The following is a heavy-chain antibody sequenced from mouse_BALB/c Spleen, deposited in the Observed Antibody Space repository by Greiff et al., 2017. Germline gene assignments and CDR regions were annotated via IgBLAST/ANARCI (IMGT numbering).Heavy chain of an antibody. V-gene: IGHV1-14*01. CDR1: GYTFTSYV. Sequence: EVQLQESGPELVKPGASVKMSCKASGYTFTSYVMHWVKQKPGQGLEWIGYINPYNDGTKYNEKFKGKATLTSDKSSSTAYMELSSLTSEDSAVYYCALITTVVGRYFDYWGQGTTLTVSS. J-gene: IGHJ2*01. D-gene: IGHD1-1*01. CDR2: INPYNDGT. CDR3: ALITTVVGRYFDY.